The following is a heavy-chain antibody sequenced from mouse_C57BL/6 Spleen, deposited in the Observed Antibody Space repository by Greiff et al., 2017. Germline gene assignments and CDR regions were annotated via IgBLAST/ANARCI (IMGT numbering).Heavy chain of an antibody. V-gene: IGHV10-1*01. CDR2: IRSKSNNYAT. Sequence: EVQLVESGGGLVQPKGSLKLSCAASGFSFNTYAMNWVRQAPGKGLEWVARIRSKSNNYATYYADSVKDRFTISRDDSESMLYLQMNNLKTEDTAMYYCVRRGGNCAMDYWGQGTSVTVSS. CDR3: VRRGGNCAMDY. CDR1: GFSFNTYA. D-gene: IGHD1-1*02. J-gene: IGHJ4*01.